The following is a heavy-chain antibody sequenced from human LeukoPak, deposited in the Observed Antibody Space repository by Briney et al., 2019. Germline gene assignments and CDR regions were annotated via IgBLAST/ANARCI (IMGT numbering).Heavy chain of an antibody. CDR2: IYSGGST. D-gene: IGHD6-13*01. Sequence: PGGSLRLSCAASGFTVSSNYMSWVRQAPGKGLEWVSVIYSGGSTYYADSVKGRFTISRDNSKSTLYLQMNSLRAEDTAVYYCARVGSSWYNQHWGQGTLVTVSS. V-gene: IGHV3-53*01. J-gene: IGHJ1*01. CDR3: ARVGSSWYNQH. CDR1: GFTVSSNY.